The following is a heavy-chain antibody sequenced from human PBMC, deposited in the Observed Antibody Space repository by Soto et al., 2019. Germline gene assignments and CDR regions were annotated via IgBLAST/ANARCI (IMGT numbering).Heavy chain of an antibody. Sequence: GGSLRLSCAASGFIFSNYGMSWVRQAPGKGLEWVSLVSATAGTTYYTDSVKGRFTISRDNSRNTVYLQMNSLRADDTAVYYCAKDRLAGGFDYWGQGTLVTVSS. D-gene: IGHD3-16*01. J-gene: IGHJ4*02. CDR1: GFIFSNYG. CDR2: VSATAGTT. V-gene: IGHV3-23*01. CDR3: AKDRLAGGFDY.